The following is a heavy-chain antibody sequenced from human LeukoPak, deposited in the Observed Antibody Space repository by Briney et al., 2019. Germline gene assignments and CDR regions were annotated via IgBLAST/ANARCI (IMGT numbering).Heavy chain of an antibody. CDR3: AFDYASGSYLGFDY. D-gene: IGHD3-10*01. CDR2: ISGSGTTT. J-gene: IGHJ4*02. CDR1: GFTFTDYF. V-gene: IGHV3-23*01. Sequence: PGGSLRLSCAASGFTFTDYFFRWIRQAPGKGLEWVSAISGSGTTTYYADSVKGRFTIYRDNSKNTLYLQMNSLRAEDTAVYYCAFDYASGSYLGFDYWGQGTLVTVSP.